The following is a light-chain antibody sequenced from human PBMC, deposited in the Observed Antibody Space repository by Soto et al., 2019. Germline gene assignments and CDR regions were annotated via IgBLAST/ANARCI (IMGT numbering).Light chain of an antibody. CDR1: QCISSY. Sequence: DIQMIQSECSLSASGRDRVTVTFWPSQCISSYLNCYQQKPGKAPKLLISAASSLQSGVPSRFCGSGSGTDFTLPLCRLPPEAFPPYYCQPSYSTLTFAGGTKVDIK. CDR3: QPSYSTLT. CDR2: AAS. V-gene: IGKV1-39*01. J-gene: IGKJ4*01.